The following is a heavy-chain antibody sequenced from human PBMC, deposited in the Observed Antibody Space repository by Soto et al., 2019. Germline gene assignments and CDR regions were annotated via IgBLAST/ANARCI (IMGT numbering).Heavy chain of an antibody. CDR1: GFTVSSNY. CDR2: IYSGGST. J-gene: IGHJ6*03. D-gene: IGHD3-9*01. Sequence: PGGSLRLSCAASGFTVSSNYMSWVRQAPGKGLEWVSVIYSGGSTYYADSVKGRFTISRHNSKNTLYLQMNSLRAEDTAVYYCARVAYDILTGYYSPDYYYYMDVWGKGTTVTVSS. CDR3: ARVAYDILTGYYSPDYYYYMDV. V-gene: IGHV3-53*04.